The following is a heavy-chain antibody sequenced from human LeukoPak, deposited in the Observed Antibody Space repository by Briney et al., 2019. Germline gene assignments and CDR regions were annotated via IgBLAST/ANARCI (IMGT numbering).Heavy chain of an antibody. CDR3: GKGNGVWVGELIFGDAFDV. J-gene: IGHJ3*01. V-gene: IGHV3-23*01. CDR1: GFTSSSYV. Sequence: GGTLRLSCAVSGFTSSSYVMSWVSQAPGKGLEWVSSISGSGGSTYYADSVKGRFTISRDNSKNTLYLQMNSLRAEDTAVYYCGKGNGVWVGELIFGDAFDVWGQGTMVTVSS. CDR2: ISGSGGST. D-gene: IGHD3-10*01.